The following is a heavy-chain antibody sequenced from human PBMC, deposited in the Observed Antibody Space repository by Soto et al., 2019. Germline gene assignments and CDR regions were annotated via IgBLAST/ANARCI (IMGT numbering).Heavy chain of an antibody. CDR3: ARGRSSYGYGNY. CDR1: GGSFSGYY. Sequence: VQLQQWCAGLLKPSETLSLTCAVYGGSFSGYYWSWIRQPPGKGLEWIGETNHSGSTNYNPSLKSRVTISVDTSQNQFSLQLSSVTAADTAVYYCARGRSSYGYGNYWGQGTLVTVSS. CDR2: TNHSGST. J-gene: IGHJ4*02. D-gene: IGHD5-18*01. V-gene: IGHV4-34*01.